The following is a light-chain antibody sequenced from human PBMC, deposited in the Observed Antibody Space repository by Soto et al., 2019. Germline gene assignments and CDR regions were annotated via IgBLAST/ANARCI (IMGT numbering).Light chain of an antibody. CDR3: CSYAGNRRV. V-gene: IGLV2-23*02. CDR2: EFN. CDR1: YNL. Sequence: QSVLTQPASVSGSPGQSITISCTGTYNLVSWYQQHPGKAPKLMIFEFNKRPSGVSYRFSGSKSGNTASLTISALQAEDEADYFCCSYAGNRRVFGGGTKLTVL. J-gene: IGLJ3*02.